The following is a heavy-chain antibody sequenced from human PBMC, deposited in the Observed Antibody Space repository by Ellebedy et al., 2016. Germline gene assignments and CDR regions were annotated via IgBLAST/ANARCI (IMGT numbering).Heavy chain of an antibody. CDR3: AKDIRRAVAGPLDY. D-gene: IGHD6-19*01. CDR1: GFTFDDYA. CDR2: ISWNSGSI. J-gene: IGHJ4*02. Sequence: GGSLRLSXAASGFTFDDYAMHWVRQAPGKGLEWVSGISWNSGSIGYADSVKGRFTISRDNAKNSLYLQMNSLRAEDTALYYCAKDIRRAVAGPLDYWGQGTLVTVSS. V-gene: IGHV3-9*01.